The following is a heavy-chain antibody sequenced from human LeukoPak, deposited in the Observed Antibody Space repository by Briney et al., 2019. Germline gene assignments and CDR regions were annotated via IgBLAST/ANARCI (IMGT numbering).Heavy chain of an antibody. CDR2: IRYDLSTE. D-gene: IGHD2-2*01. CDR3: ATDIVVAAPAPYDY. J-gene: IGHJ4*02. V-gene: IGHV3-30*02. Sequence: GGSLRLSCAASGFSFSSFGMHWVRQAPGQGLEGVAFIRYDLSTEYYADSVKGRFTISRDNSKNTLYLQMNSLRVEDSSLYDCATDIVVAAPAPYDYWGQGTLVTVSS. CDR1: GFSFSSFG.